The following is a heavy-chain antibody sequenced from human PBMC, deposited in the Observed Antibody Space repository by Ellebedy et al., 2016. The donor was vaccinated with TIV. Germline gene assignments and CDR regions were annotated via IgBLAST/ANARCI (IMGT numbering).Heavy chain of an antibody. CDR2: IYYSGST. V-gene: IGHV4-39*01. J-gene: IGHJ5*02. D-gene: IGHD3-3*01. CDR3: ASTIFGVVIGNWFNP. CDR1: GGSISSSSYY. Sequence: GSLRLSXTVSGGSISSSSYYWGWIRQPPGKGLEWIGSIYYSGSTYYNPSLKSRVTISVDTSKNQFSLKLSSVTAADTAVYYCASTIFGVVIGNWFNPWGQGTLVTVSS.